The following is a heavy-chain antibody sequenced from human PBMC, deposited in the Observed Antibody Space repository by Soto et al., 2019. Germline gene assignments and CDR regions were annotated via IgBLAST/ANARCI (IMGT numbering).Heavy chain of an antibody. J-gene: IGHJ5*02. D-gene: IGHD2-8*01. V-gene: IGHV1-18*01. CDR1: GYTLVSYG. CDR3: ARDLMYTRSKHSWFEP. CDR2: ISPGSGNI. Sequence: GASVKVSCKTSGYTLVSYGINWVRQAPGQGLEWMGWISPGSGNIIYAQKFQGRVTLTTDTSTSTVFMDLRSLRFDDTAVYYCARDLMYTRSKHSWFEPLGQAPLVIVSS.